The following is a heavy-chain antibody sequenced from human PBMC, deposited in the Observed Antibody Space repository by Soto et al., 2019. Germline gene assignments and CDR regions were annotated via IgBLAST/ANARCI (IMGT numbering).Heavy chain of an antibody. CDR3: ARLVRRALFSFFNS. Sequence: SETLCLTCTVSRGTINSYYWSWIRQPPGKGREWIGYIYYRGSTNYNPSLKSRVTISVDTSKYQFSLKLNSVTAPHTALYDCARLVRRALFSFFNSWGQGTLVTVSS. D-gene: IGHD3-10*01. CDR2: IYYRGST. J-gene: IGHJ4*02. CDR1: RGTINSYY. V-gene: IGHV4-59*08.